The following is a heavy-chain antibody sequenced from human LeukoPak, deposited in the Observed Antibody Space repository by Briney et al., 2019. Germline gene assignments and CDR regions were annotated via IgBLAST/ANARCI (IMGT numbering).Heavy chain of an antibody. J-gene: IGHJ4*02. CDR2: IYYSGST. V-gene: IGHV4-59*01. Sequence: PSETLSLTCTVSGGSISSYYWSWIRQPPGKGLEWIGYIYYSGSTNYNPSLKSRVTISVDTSKNQFSLKLSSVTAADTAVYYCARAVDTALPDYWGQGTLVTVSS. D-gene: IGHD5-18*01. CDR1: GGSISSYY. CDR3: ARAVDTALPDY.